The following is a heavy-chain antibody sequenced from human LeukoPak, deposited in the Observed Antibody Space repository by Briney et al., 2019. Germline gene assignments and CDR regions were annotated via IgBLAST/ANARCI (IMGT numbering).Heavy chain of an antibody. CDR2: IYYSGST. V-gene: IGHV4-30-4*01. Sequence: PSHTLSLTCTVSGGSISSGDYYWSWIRQPPGKGLEWIGYIYYSGSTYYNPSLKSRVTISVDTSKNQFSLKLSSVTAADTAVYYCAREDSSGRDGIDYWGQGTLVTVSS. CDR3: AREDSSGRDGIDY. CDR1: GGSISSGDYY. J-gene: IGHJ4*02. D-gene: IGHD3-22*01.